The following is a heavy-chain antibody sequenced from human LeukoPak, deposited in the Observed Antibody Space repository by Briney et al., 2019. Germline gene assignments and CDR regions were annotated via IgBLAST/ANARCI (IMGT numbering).Heavy chain of an antibody. V-gene: IGHV4-38-2*02. CDR1: GYSISSGYY. CDR2: IYYSGST. J-gene: IGHJ4*02. Sequence: SETLSLTCTVSGYSISSGYYWGWIRQPPGKGLEWIGYIYYSGSTNYNPSLKSRVTISVDTSKNQFSLKLSSVTAADTAVYYCARAENYYGSGTELDYWGQGTLVTVSS. CDR3: ARAENYYGSGTELDY. D-gene: IGHD3-10*01.